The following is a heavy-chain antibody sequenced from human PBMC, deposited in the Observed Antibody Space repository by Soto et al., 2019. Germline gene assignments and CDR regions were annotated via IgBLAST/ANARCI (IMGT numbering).Heavy chain of an antibody. D-gene: IGHD6-6*01. V-gene: IGHV6-1*01. J-gene: IGHJ6*02. Sequence: SQTLSLTCAISGDSVSSNSAAWNWIRQSPSRGLEWLGRTYYRSKWYNDYAVSVKSRITINPDTSKNQFSLQLNSVTPEDTAVYYCARDRGGLAAQSYYYYYGMDVWGQGTTVTVSS. CDR3: ARDRGGLAAQSYYYYYGMDV. CDR2: TYYRSKWYN. CDR1: GDSVSSNSAA.